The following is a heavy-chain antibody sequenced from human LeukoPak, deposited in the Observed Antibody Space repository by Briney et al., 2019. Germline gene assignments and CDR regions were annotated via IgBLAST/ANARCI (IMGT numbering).Heavy chain of an antibody. CDR1: GGSISRSGYY. J-gene: IGHJ4*02. Sequence: PSETLSLTCTVSGGSISRSGYYWGWIRQTPGKGLEWIGSIYYSGSTYYKSSLKSRVTISLDTSKNQFSLKLSSVTAADTAVYYCATTQGLRFNPSSSYRNHVTGTSWGQGTLVTVSS. D-gene: IGHD5-12*01. V-gene: IGHV4-39*07. CDR2: IYYSGST. CDR3: ATTQGLRFNPSSSYRNHVTGTS.